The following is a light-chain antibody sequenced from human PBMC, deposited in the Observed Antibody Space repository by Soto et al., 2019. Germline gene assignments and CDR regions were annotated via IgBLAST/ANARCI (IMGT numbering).Light chain of an antibody. CDR2: LNSDGSH. CDR1: SGHSSYA. J-gene: IGLJ3*02. Sequence: QAVVTQSPSASASLGASVKLTCTLSSGHSSYAIAWHQQQPEKGPRYLMKLNSDGSHNKGDGIPDRFSGSSSGAERYLTISSLQYEDEADYYCQTWGTGIWVFGGGTKLTVL. V-gene: IGLV4-69*01. CDR3: QTWGTGIWV.